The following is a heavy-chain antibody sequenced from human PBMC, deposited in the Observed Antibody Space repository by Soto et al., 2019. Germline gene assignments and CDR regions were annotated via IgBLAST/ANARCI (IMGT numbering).Heavy chain of an antibody. CDR3: AKDRVAGSTTVTDDF. CDR2: IGSTGDYM. D-gene: IGHD4-17*01. Sequence: EVHLVESGGGLVKPGGSLRLSCAASGFTFSIYSMNWVRQAPGKGLEWVAFIGSTGDYMDYADSVKGRFTISRDNAKRLLFLQMDSLRADDTAVYYCAKDRVAGSTTVTDDFRGQGTLVTVSS. J-gene: IGHJ4*02. V-gene: IGHV3-21*01. CDR1: GFTFSIYS.